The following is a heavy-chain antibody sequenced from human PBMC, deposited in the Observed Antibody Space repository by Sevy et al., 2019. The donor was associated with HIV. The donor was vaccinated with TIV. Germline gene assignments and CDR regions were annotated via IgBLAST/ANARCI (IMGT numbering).Heavy chain of an antibody. J-gene: IGHJ4*02. V-gene: IGHV4-4*07. CDR2: VDASGST. Sequence: SETLSLTCTVSGGSMSYYYWSWIRQPAGKGLEWIGRVDASGSTNYNPSLESRATMSVDTSKNQFSLRLSSVTAADTAVYYCARDRSGFTYGFGLDHWGRGTLVTVSS. CDR3: ARDRSGFTYGFGLDH. D-gene: IGHD5-18*01. CDR1: GGSMSYYY.